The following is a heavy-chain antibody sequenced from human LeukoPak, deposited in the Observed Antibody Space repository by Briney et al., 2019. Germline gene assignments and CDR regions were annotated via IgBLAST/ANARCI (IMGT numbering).Heavy chain of an antibody. V-gene: IGHV4-39*01. D-gene: IGHD2-2*02. J-gene: IGHJ3*02. CDR1: TFSSYW. CDR3: ARRGICSSTSCYRGSAFDI. Sequence: TFSSYWISWVRQAPGKGLEWIGSIHYSGSTYYNPSLKSRVTISVDTSKNQFSLKLSSVTAADMAVYYCARRGICSSTSCYRGSAFDIWGHGTMVTVSS. CDR2: IHYSGST.